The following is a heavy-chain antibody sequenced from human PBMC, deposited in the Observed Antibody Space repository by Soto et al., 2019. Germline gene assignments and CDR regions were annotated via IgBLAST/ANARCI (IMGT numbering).Heavy chain of an antibody. D-gene: IGHD2-15*01. J-gene: IGHJ4*02. Sequence: QVQLQESGPGLVKPSGTLSLTCAVSGGSISSYNWWSWVRQPPGKGLQWIGEIFHSGSANYNPSLKSRVTISVDKSQNQFSLKLTSVTAADTAVYYCARHGGHYFDSWGQGTLVAVSS. CDR1: GGSISSYNW. CDR3: ARHGGHYFDS. V-gene: IGHV4-4*02. CDR2: IFHSGSA.